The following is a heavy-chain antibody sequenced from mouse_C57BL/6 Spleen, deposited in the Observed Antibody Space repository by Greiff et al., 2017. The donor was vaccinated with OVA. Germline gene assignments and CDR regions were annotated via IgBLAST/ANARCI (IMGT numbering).Heavy chain of an antibody. CDR1: GFSFNTYA. D-gene: IGHD2-4*01. J-gene: IGHJ3*01. Sequence: EVMLVESGGGLVQPKGSLKLSCAASGFSFNTYAMNWVRQAPGKGLEWVARIRSKSNNYATYYADSVKDRFTISRDDSESMLYLQMNNLKTEDTAMYYCVRHGGAYDYGGGFAYWGQGTLVTVSA. V-gene: IGHV10-1*01. CDR2: IRSKSNNYAT. CDR3: VRHGGAYDYGGGFAY.